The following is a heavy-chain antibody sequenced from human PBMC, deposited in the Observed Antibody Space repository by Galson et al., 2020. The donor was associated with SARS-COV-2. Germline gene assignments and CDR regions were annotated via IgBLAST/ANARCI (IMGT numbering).Heavy chain of an antibody. Sequence: GGSLRLSCAASGFTVTSDYMHWVRQAPGKGLEWVSVMYSGGSTWYADSVEGRFTVSRDTSKNTVYLQMNSLRAEDTAVYYCARDAGVVGFPRWFDPWGQGTLVTVSS. CDR3: ARDAGVVGFPRWFDP. J-gene: IGHJ5*02. V-gene: IGHV3-53*01. D-gene: IGHD2-2*01. CDR2: MYSGGST. CDR1: GFTVTSDY.